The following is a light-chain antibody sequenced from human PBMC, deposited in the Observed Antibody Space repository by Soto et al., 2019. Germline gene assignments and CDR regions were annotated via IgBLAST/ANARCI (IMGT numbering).Light chain of an antibody. J-gene: IGKJ1*01. Sequence: DIQMTQSPSSLSASVGDRVTITCRASQSVDAYVNWYQQKPGKAPRLLIYAASSLQSGVPSRFSGIGYGTDFTLTIISLQSDDSATYFCQQSYRIPWTFGQGTKVEI. CDR1: QSVDAY. CDR3: QQSYRIPWT. V-gene: IGKV1-39*01. CDR2: AAS.